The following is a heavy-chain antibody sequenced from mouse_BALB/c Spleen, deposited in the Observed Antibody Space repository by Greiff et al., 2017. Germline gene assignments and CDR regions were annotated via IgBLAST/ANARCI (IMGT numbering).Heavy chain of an antibody. Sequence: ESGPGLVKPSQSLSLTCSVTGYSITSGYYWNWIRQFPGNKLEWMGYISYDGSNNYNPSLKNRISITRDTSKNQFFLKLNSVTTEDTATYYCARALVADAMDYWGQGTSVTVSS. V-gene: IGHV3-6*02. D-gene: IGHD1-1*01. CDR1: GYSITSGYY. CDR2: ISYDGSN. J-gene: IGHJ4*01. CDR3: ARALVADAMDY.